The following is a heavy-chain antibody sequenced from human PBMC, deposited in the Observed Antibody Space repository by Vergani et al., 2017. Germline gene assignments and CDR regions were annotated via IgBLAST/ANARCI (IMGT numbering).Heavy chain of an antibody. Sequence: EVQLVESGGGLVQPGRSLRLSCAASGFTFDDYAMHWVRQAPGKGLEWVSGISWNSGSIGYADSVKGRFTISRDNAKNSLYLQMNSLSAEDTALYYCAKGGTTDYYGMDVWGQGTTVTVSS. J-gene: IGHJ6*02. CDR2: ISWNSGSI. V-gene: IGHV3-9*01. CDR1: GFTFDDYA. CDR3: AKGGTTDYYGMDV. D-gene: IGHD1-1*01.